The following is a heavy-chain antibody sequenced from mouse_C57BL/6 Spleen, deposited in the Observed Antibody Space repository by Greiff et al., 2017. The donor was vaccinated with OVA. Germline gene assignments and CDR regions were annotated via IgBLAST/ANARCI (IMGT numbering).Heavy chain of an antibody. CDR1: GYTFTDYY. Sequence: EVQLQQSGPELVKPGASVKISCKASGYTFTDYYMNWVKQSHGKSLEWIGDINPNNGGTSYNQKFKGKATLTVDKSSSTAYMELRSLTSEDSAVYYCARVDGYYWYFDVWGTGTTVTVSS. D-gene: IGHD2-3*01. CDR3: ARVDGYYWYFDV. V-gene: IGHV1-26*01. CDR2: INPNNGGT. J-gene: IGHJ1*03.